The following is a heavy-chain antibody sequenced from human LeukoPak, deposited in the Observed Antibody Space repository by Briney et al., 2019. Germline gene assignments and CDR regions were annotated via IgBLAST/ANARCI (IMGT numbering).Heavy chain of an antibody. V-gene: IGHV1-69*13. Sequence: SSVNVSCKASGGTFSSYAISWVRQAPGQGLEWMGVIIPIFGTANYAQKFQGRVTITADESTSTAYIELSSLSSEDTAVYYCAREEGMHGDYSFDYWGQGTLVTVSS. J-gene: IGHJ4*02. CDR3: AREEGMHGDYSFDY. CDR1: GGTFSSYA. D-gene: IGHD4-17*01. CDR2: IIPIFGTA.